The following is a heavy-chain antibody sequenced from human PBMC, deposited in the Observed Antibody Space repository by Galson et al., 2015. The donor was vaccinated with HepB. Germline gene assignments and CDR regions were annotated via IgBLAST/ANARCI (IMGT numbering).Heavy chain of an antibody. Sequence: SVKVSCKVSGYALSESSIHWVRQAPGKGLEWMGGFDPEDGETMYAQKFQGRVTMTEDTSTDTAYMDLSSLRSEDTAVYYCALVHIAVAGTGVWYLDIWGRGTLVTVSS. D-gene: IGHD6-19*01. CDR3: ALVHIAVAGTGVWYLDI. J-gene: IGHJ2*01. V-gene: IGHV1-24*01. CDR2: FDPEDGET. CDR1: GYALSESS.